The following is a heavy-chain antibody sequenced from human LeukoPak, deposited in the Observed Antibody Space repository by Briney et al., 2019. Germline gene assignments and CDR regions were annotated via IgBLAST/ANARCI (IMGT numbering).Heavy chain of an antibody. CDR3: AKDGDDCIDS. CDR1: GFIFSNYG. D-gene: IGHD3-22*01. Sequence: GRSLRLSCAASGFIFSNYGMHWVRQAPGKGLEWVAFVRYDGGNEYYGDSVRGRFTISRDNFRNTLSLYMASLTPEDTAVYYCAKDGDDCIDSWGQGTLVTVSS. V-gene: IGHV3-30*02. CDR2: VRYDGGNE. J-gene: IGHJ4*02.